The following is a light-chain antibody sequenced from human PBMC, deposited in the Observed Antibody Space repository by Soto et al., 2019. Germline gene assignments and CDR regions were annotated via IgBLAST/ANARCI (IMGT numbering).Light chain of an antibody. V-gene: IGLV1-47*02. CDR3: AAWDDSLGGQV. J-gene: IGLJ1*01. CDR1: SSNIGSNY. CDR2: SND. Sequence: QSVLTQPPSASGTPGQLVTISCSGSSSNIGSNYVYWYHQLPGMAPKLLVYSNDQRPSGVPDRFSGSKSGTSASLAISWLRSDDEADYYCAAWDDSLGGQVFGTGTKSPS.